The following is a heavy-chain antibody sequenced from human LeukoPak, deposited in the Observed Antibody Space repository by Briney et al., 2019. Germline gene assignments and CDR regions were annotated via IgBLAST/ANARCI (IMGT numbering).Heavy chain of an antibody. CDR3: VKDLYKGDSASWYFFHY. Sequence: GGSLRLSCAASGFTFSSFSMNWVRQAPGKGLEYVSAISANGGSTYYADSVKGRSTISRDTSENTLFLQMSSLRAEDTAMYHCVKDLYKGDSASWYFFHYWGQGTLVTVSS. CDR2: ISANGGST. V-gene: IGHV3-64D*06. CDR1: GFTFSSFS. J-gene: IGHJ4*02. D-gene: IGHD6-13*01.